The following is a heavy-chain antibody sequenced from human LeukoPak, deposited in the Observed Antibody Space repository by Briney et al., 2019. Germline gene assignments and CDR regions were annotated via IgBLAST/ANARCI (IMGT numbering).Heavy chain of an antibody. CDR1: GASLNDYS. CDR2: LYATGRT. D-gene: IGHD3-3*01. J-gene: IGHJ4*01. V-gene: IGHV4-4*07. Sequence: SETLSLTCSVSGASLNDYSWGWIRQPAGKGLEWVGRLYATGRTRYNPSLMSRVTMSLDVSENQFSLRLTSVTAADTAVYYCATDSPSNYDFWSGDPPYFEYWGPGALVTVSS. CDR3: ATDSPSNYDFWSGDPPYFEY.